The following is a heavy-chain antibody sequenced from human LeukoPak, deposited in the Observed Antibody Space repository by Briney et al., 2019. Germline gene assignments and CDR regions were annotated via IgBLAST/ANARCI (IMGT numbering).Heavy chain of an antibody. Sequence: GSLRLSCAASGFPFSSYSMTWVRPAPGKGLEWVANIKPDGTTKFYVDSVKGRFTISRDNSKNTLYLQMNSLRAEDTAVYYCAKDFFESSWGDVWGQGTTVTVSS. CDR2: IKPDGTTK. CDR3: AKDFFESSWGDV. V-gene: IGHV3-7*03. D-gene: IGHD6-13*01. J-gene: IGHJ6*02. CDR1: GFPFSSYS.